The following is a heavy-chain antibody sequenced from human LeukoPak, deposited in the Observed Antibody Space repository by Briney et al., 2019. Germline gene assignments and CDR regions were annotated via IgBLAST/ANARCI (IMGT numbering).Heavy chain of an antibody. Sequence: SETLSLTCAVSGGSFSGYYWSWIRQPPGKGLEWIGEINHSGSTNHNPSLKSRVTISVDTSKNQFSLKLSSVTAADTAVYYCARAAYSYVDYWGQGTLVTVSS. D-gene: IGHD5-18*01. J-gene: IGHJ4*02. V-gene: IGHV4-34*01. CDR3: ARAAYSYVDY. CDR2: INHSGST. CDR1: GGSFSGYY.